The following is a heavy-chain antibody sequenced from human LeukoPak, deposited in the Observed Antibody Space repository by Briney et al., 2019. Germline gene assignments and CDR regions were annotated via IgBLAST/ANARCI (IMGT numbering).Heavy chain of an antibody. V-gene: IGHV3-21*01. J-gene: IGHJ4*02. CDR1: GFTFSSYS. Sequence: GGSLRLSCAASGFTFSSYSMNWVCQAPGKGLEWVSSISSSSSYIYYADSVKGRFTISRDNAKNSLYLQMNSLRAEDTAVYYCATQDYDFWSGYSFDHWGQGTLVTVSS. CDR3: ATQDYDFWSGYSFDH. D-gene: IGHD3-3*01. CDR2: ISSSSSYI.